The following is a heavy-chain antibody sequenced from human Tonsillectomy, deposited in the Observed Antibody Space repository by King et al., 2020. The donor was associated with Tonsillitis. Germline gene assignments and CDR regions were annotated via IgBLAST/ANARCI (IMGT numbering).Heavy chain of an antibody. CDR3: AGDIRNPSGYTSGWPRFDY. D-gene: IGHD6-19*01. V-gene: IGHV3-66*01. CDR1: GFTVSSSY. CDR2: IYGGDTT. Sequence: QLVQSGGGLVQPGGSLRLSCGASGFTVSSSYMSWVRQAPGKGLEWVSVIYGGDTTYYADSVKGRFTISRDNSKNTLYLQMNSLRAEDTALYYCAGDIRNPSGYTSGWPRFDYWGQGALVTVSP. J-gene: IGHJ4*02.